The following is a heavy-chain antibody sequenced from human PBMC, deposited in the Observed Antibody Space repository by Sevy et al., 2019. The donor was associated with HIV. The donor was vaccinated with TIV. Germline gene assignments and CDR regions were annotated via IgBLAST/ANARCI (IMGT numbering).Heavy chain of an antibody. V-gene: IGHV3-21*01. D-gene: IGHD3-10*01. Sequence: GGSLRLSCAASGFTFNKYNMIWVRQAPGKGLEWVSFISSGSNYIYDADSVRGRFTTSRDNAKNSLYLQMNTLRAEDTPVYYCAREGSGRYRGQGTLVTVSS. CDR1: GFTFNKYN. J-gene: IGHJ4*02. CDR3: AREGSGRY. CDR2: ISSGSNYI.